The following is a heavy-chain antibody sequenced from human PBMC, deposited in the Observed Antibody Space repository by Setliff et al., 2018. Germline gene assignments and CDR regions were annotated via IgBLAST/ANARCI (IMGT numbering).Heavy chain of an antibody. CDR2: ISATGGAT. CDR1: GFTFSIYS. Sequence: HPGGSLRLSCAASGFTFSIYSMSWVRQAPGKGLEWVALISATGGATYYADSVKGRFTIFRDNSKNSLYLQMNDLRAEDTAVYYCAKDLASWSPDRWGQGTLVTVSS. V-gene: IGHV3-23*01. D-gene: IGHD3-3*01. J-gene: IGHJ4*02. CDR3: AKDLASWSPDR.